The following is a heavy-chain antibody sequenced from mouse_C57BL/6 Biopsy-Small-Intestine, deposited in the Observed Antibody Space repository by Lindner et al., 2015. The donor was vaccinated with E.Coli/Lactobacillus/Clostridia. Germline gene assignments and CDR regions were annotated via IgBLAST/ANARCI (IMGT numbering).Heavy chain of an antibody. J-gene: IGHJ2*01. Sequence: VQLQESGPELVKPGASVKISCKASGYAFSNSWMNWVKQRPGKGLEWTGRIYPGDGDTKYNGKFMGKATLTADKSSSTAYMQLSSLTSEDSAVYFCARRGGNYGYFDYWGQGTTLTVSS. V-gene: IGHV1-82*01. CDR3: ARRGGNYGYFDY. CDR1: GYAFSNSW. CDR2: IYPGDGDT. D-gene: IGHD2-1*01.